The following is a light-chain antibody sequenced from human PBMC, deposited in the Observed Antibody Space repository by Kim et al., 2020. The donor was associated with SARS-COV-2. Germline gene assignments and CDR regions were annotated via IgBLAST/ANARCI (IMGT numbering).Light chain of an antibody. Sequence: DIQMTQSPSSLSASVGDRVTITCRASQSISTYLNWYQQKPGRAPKLLIYAASSFQSGVPSRFSGSGSGTDFFLTISSLQPEDFATYYCQQSYSTPLTFGRGTKVDIK. J-gene: IGKJ4*01. V-gene: IGKV1-39*01. CDR2: AAS. CDR3: QQSYSTPLT. CDR1: QSISTY.